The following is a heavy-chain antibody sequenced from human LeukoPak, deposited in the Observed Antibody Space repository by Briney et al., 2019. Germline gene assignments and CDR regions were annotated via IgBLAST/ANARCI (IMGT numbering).Heavy chain of an antibody. CDR2: IYYSGST. CDR1: GGSISNYY. V-gene: IGHV4-59*12. J-gene: IGHJ5*02. CDR3: AGVSITMVRGPNWFDP. D-gene: IGHD3-10*01. Sequence: PSETLSLTCTVSGGSISNYYWNWIRQSPGKGPEWIGYIYYSGSTNYNPTLKSRVTISVDTSKNQFSLKLSSVTAADTAVYYCAGVSITMVRGPNWFDPWGQGTLVTVSS.